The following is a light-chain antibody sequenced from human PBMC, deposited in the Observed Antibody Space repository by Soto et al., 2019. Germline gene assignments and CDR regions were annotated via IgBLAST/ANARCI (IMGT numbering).Light chain of an antibody. CDR2: WAS. CDR3: QQYYHTPFT. J-gene: IGKJ3*01. CDR1: QSVLYSSNNKNY. V-gene: IGKV4-1*01. Sequence: DIVMTQSPDSLAVSLGERATINCKSSQSVLYSSNNKNYLAWYQQNPGQPPKLLIYWASTRESGVPDRFSGSGSGTDFTLTINSLQAEDVAVYYCQQYYHTPFTFGPGTKVYIK.